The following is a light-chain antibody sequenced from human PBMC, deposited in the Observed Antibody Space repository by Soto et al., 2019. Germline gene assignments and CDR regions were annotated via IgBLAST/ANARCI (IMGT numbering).Light chain of an antibody. CDR2: AAS. J-gene: IGKJ4*01. CDR1: QSINLY. CDR3: QQSCSTPLT. V-gene: IGKV1-39*01. Sequence: DIQMPQSPSSLSASLGERVTITCRASQSINLYLNWYRQTPGKAPKLLIFAASSLQSGVPSRFSGSGSGTDFTLTSHSLLLEDFSTYYCQQSCSTPLTFGGGTKVEI.